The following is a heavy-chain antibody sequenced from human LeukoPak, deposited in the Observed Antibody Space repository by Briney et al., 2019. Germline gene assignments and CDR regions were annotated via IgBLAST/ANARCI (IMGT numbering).Heavy chain of an antibody. CDR3: AAVPIAVPGYYFDY. J-gene: IGHJ4*02. CDR2: IYYSGST. D-gene: IGHD6-19*01. Sequence: SETLSLTCTVSGGSISGSSYYWGWIRQPPGKGLEWIGSIYYSGSTYYNPSLKSRVAISVDTSKNQFSLKLSSVTAADTAVYYCAAVPIAVPGYYFDYWGQGTLVTVSS. CDR1: GGSISGSSYY. V-gene: IGHV4-39*01.